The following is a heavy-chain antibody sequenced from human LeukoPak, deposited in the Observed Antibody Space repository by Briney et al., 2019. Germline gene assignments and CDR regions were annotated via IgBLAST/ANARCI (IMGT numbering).Heavy chain of an antibody. V-gene: IGHV4-30-4*01. Sequence: ETSETLSLTCTVSGGSISSGDYYWSWIRQPPGKGLEWIGYIYYSGSTYYNPSLKSRVTISVDTSKNQFSLKLSSVTAADTAVYYCVSVDSSYYYGMDVWGQGTTVTVSS. CDR3: VSVDSSYYYGMDV. CDR1: GGSISSGDYY. CDR2: IYYSGST. J-gene: IGHJ6*02. D-gene: IGHD5-18*01.